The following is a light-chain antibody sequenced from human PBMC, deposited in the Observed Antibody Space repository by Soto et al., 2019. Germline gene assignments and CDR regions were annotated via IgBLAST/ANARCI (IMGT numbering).Light chain of an antibody. CDR3: QQYYSTPRT. CDR2: WAS. V-gene: IGKV4-1*01. CDR1: QSVLYSSNNKNY. J-gene: IGKJ1*01. Sequence: DIVTTQSPDSLAVSLGERATINCKSSQSVLYSSNNKNYLAWYQQKPGQPPKLLIYWASTRESGVPDRFSGSGSGTDFTLTSSSLQAEDVAVYYCQQYYSTPRTFGQGTKVDIK.